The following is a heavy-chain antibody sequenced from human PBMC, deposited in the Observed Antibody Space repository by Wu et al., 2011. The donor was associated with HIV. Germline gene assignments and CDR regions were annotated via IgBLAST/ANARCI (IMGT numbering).Heavy chain of an antibody. CDR1: GYTFTSYD. V-gene: IGHV1-8*03. Sequence: QVQLVQSGAEVKKPGASVKVSCKASGYTFTSYDINWVRQAPGQGLEWLGWMNAKSGNAGYSQKFQGRVTITTDEFKTTAYMDLRRLKSEDTAIYYCARGDQRVAGNTEDSFDMWGQGTVVTVSS. CDR2: MNAKSGNA. CDR3: ARGDQRVAGNTEDSFDM. D-gene: IGHD2-2*01. J-gene: IGHJ3*02.